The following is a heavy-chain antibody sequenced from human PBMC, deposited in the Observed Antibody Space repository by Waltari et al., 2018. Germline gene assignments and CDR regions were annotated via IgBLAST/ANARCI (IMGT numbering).Heavy chain of an antibody. J-gene: IGHJ4*02. CDR3: ARDPLLGEPDY. CDR1: GGSISSGSYY. Sequence: QVQLQESGPGLVKPSQTLSLTCTVSGGSISSGSYYWSWIRQPAGKGLEWIGYIYTSGSTNYTPTLKSRVTISVDTSKNQFSLKLSSVTAADTAVYYCARDPLLGEPDYWGQGTLVTVSS. D-gene: IGHD3-16*01. CDR2: IYTSGST. V-gene: IGHV4-61*09.